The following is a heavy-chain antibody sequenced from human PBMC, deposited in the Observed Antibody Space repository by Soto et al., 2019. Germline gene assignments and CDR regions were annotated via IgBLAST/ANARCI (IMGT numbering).Heavy chain of an antibody. V-gene: IGHV1-8*01. D-gene: IGHD6-13*01. CDR2: MNPNSGNT. Sequence: GASVKVSCKASGYTFTSYDINWVRQATGQGLEWMGWMNPNSGNTGYAQKFQGRVTMTRNTSISTAYMELSSLRSEDTAVYYCASRSSSWPHYYYYYYMDVWGKGTTVTVSS. CDR1: GYTFTSYD. J-gene: IGHJ6*03. CDR3: ASRSSSWPHYYYYYYMDV.